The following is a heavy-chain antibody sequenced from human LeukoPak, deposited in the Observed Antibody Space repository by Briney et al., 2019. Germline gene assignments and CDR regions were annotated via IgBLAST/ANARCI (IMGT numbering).Heavy chain of an antibody. CDR2: ISGSGGDT. CDR1: GLTFSNNA. J-gene: IGHJ5*01. Sequence: GGSLRLSYAASGLTFSNNAITWVRQAPGKGLEWVSSISGSGGDTYYADSVQGHFAISRDNSRTTLYLQMNSLRAEDTAIYYCASGFDSVVVGLYNWLDSWGQGTLVTVSS. CDR3: ASGFDSVVVGLYNWLDS. D-gene: IGHD2-15*01. V-gene: IGHV3-23*01.